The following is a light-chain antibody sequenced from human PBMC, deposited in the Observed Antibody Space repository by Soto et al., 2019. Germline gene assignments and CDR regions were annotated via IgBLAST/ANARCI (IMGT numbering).Light chain of an antibody. CDR2: DVS. Sequence: QSALTQPASVSGSPGQSITISCTGTSSDIGGYNFVSWYQHHPGKAPKLLIHDVSNRPSGVSCRFSGSKSGNTASLTISGLQAEDEADYYCNSYRTVSTYVFGTGTKLTVL. CDR3: NSYRTVSTYV. J-gene: IGLJ1*01. CDR1: SSDIGGYNF. V-gene: IGLV2-14*03.